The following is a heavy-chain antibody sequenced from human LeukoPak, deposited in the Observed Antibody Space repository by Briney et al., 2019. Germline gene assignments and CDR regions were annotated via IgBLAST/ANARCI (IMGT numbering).Heavy chain of an antibody. CDR2: ISSSSSYI. J-gene: IGHJ2*01. D-gene: IGHD1-1*01. CDR3: ARVESDKLERSHYGWYFDL. V-gene: IGHV3-21*01. CDR1: GFTFSSYS. Sequence: GGSLRLSCAASGFTFSSYSMNWVRQAPGKGLEWVSSISSSSSYIYYADSVKGRFTISRDNAKNSLYLQMNSLRAEDTAVYYCARVESDKLERSHYGWYFDLWGRGTLVTVSS.